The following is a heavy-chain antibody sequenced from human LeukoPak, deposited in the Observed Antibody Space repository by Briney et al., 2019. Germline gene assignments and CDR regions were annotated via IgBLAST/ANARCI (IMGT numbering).Heavy chain of an antibody. D-gene: IGHD6-13*01. CDR3: ASKQHLEY. CDR2: ISSSATTI. Sequence: GGSLRLSCAASGFTFSSYEMNWVRQAPGKGLEWVSYISSSATTIFYADSVKGRFTISRDNAKNSLYLQMNSLRAEDTAVYYCASKQHLEYWGQGTLVTVSS. J-gene: IGHJ4*02. V-gene: IGHV3-48*03. CDR1: GFTFSSYE.